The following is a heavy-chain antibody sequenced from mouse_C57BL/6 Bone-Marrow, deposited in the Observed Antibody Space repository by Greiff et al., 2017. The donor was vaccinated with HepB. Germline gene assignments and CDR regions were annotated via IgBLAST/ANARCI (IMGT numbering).Heavy chain of an antibody. CDR2: IWSGGST. V-gene: IGHV2-4*01. CDR3: AKPCDYSNWMDY. Sequence: QVQLQQSGPGLVQPSQSLSITCTVSGFSLTSYGVHWVRQPPGKGLEWLGVIWSGGSTDYNAAFISRLSISKDNSKSQVFFKMNSLHADDTAIYYCAKPCDYSNWMDYWGQGTSVTVSS. D-gene: IGHD2-5*01. J-gene: IGHJ4*01. CDR1: GFSLTSYG.